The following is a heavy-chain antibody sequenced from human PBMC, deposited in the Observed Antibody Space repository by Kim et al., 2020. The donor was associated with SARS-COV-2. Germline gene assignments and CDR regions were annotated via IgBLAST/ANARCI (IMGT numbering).Heavy chain of an antibody. J-gene: IGHJ6*02. Sequence: GGSLILSCAASGFIFSSYWMTWVRQAPGKGLEWVANIKLDGSEKYYVDSVKGRFTISRDNAKDSLFLQMNSLRAEDTAVYYCARGRSVDVWGQGTTVTVSS. CDR1: GFIFSSYW. CDR3: ARGRSVDV. D-gene: IGHD3-3*01. V-gene: IGHV3-7*01. CDR2: IKLDGSEK.